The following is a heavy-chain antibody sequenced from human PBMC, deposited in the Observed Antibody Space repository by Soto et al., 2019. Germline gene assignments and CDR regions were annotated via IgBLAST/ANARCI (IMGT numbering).Heavy chain of an antibody. CDR2: INAGNGNT. D-gene: IGHD3-16*01. J-gene: IGHJ5*02. CDR3: ARDYDYIWGSMNWFDP. V-gene: IGHV1-3*01. Sequence: ASVKVSFKASGYTFTSYAMHWVRQAPGQRLEWMGWINAGNGNTKYSQKFQGRVTITRDTSASTAYMELSSLRSEDTAVYYCARDYDYIWGSMNWFDPWGQGTLVTVSS. CDR1: GYTFTSYA.